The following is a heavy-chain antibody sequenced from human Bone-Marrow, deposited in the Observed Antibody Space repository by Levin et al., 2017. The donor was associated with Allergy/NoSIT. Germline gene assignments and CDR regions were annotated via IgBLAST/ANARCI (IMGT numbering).Heavy chain of an antibody. V-gene: IGHV3-74*01. D-gene: IGHD7-27*01. Sequence: GGSLRLSCAASGFTFRKSWMDWVRQVPGKGLVWVAHINNDGSRTNYADSVRGRFTISRDNAKNTLFLQMNSLRVDDTAIYYCVRENWGIDSWGQGTLITVSS. CDR1: GFTFRKSW. J-gene: IGHJ4*02. CDR3: VRENWGIDS. CDR2: INNDGSRT.